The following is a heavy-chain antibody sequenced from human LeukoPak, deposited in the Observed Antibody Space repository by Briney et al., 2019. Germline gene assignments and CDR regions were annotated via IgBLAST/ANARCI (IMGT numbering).Heavy chain of an antibody. Sequence: GGSLRLSCAASGFTFSSYAMSWVRQAPGKGLEWVSAISGSGGSTYYADSVKGRFTISRDNSKNTLYLQMNSLRAEDTAVYYCTSYRFDDFWSGYLGYWGQGTLVTASS. CDR3: TSYRFDDFWSGYLGY. CDR2: ISGSGGST. V-gene: IGHV3-23*01. D-gene: IGHD3-3*01. J-gene: IGHJ4*02. CDR1: GFTFSSYA.